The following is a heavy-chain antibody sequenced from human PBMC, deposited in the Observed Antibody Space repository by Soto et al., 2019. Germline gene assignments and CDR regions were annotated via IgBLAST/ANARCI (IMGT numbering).Heavy chain of an antibody. D-gene: IGHD1-7*01. CDR3: ARDRITGTTPYMDV. CDR1: GFTFSSYA. J-gene: IGHJ6*02. Sequence: GGSLRLSCAASGFTFSSYAMHWVRQAPGKGLEWVAVISYDGSNKYYADSVKGRFTISRDNSKNTLYLQMNSLRAEDTAVYYCARDRITGTTPYMDVWGQGTTVTVSS. CDR2: ISYDGSNK. V-gene: IGHV3-30-3*01.